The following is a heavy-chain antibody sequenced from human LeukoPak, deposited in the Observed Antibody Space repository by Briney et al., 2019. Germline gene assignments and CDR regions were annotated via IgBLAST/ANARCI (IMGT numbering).Heavy chain of an antibody. J-gene: IGHJ5*02. CDR1: GYTFTNYG. Sequence: ASVKVSCKAPGYTFTNYGITWVRQAPGQGLEWMGWINPNSGGTNYAQKFQGRVTMTRDTSISTAYMELSRLRSDDTAVYYCATIVGATGFDPWGQGTLVTVSS. CDR2: INPNSGGT. CDR3: ATIVGATGFDP. D-gene: IGHD1-26*01. V-gene: IGHV1-2*02.